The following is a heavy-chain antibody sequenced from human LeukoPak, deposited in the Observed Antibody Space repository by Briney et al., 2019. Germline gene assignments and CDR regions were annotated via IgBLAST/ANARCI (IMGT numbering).Heavy chain of an antibody. CDR3: TTGGLWYSGRVF. V-gene: IGHV3-15*01. D-gene: IGHD3-10*01. J-gene: IGHJ4*02. CDR1: GFSFSSYA. CDR2: IKTKTDGGTT. Sequence: GGSLRLSCAASGFSFSSYAMSWVRQAPGKGLEWVGRIKTKTDGGTTAFAAPVKGRFTMSRDDSKNTLYLQMNSLKTEDTAMYYCTTGGLWYSGRVFWGQGTLVTAS.